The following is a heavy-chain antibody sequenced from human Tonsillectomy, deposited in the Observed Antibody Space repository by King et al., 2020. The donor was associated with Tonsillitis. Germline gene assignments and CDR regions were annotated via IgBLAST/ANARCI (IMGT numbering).Heavy chain of an antibody. CDR1: GGSFRGYY. V-gene: IGHV4-34*01. CDR2: INYTGST. Sequence: VQLQQWGAGLLKPSETLSLSCAVYGGSFRGYYWSWIRQVPGKGLEWIGEINYTGSTNYNPSLKSRVTISVDTSRNQFSLKVTSVTAADTAVYYCASKENYYYGLDVWGQGTTVTVSS. J-gene: IGHJ6*02. CDR3: ASKENYYYGLDV.